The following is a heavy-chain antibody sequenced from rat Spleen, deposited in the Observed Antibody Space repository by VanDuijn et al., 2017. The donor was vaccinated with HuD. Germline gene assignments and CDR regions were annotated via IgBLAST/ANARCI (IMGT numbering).Heavy chain of an antibody. CDR3: ARHYGGYSEYVMDA. D-gene: IGHD1-11*01. J-gene: IGHJ4*01. CDR1: GFTFSHYG. CDR2: LSYDGHTT. Sequence: EVQLVESGGGLVQPGRSLKFSCAASGFTFSHYGMAWVRQAPTKGLEWVATLSYDGHTTYYRDSVKGRFTISRDIAKSTLYLQMDSLGSEDTATYYCARHYGGYSEYVMDAWGQGASVTVSS. V-gene: IGHV5-17*01.